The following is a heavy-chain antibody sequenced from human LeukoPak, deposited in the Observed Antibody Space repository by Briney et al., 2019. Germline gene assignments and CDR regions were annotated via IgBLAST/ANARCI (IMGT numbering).Heavy chain of an antibody. D-gene: IGHD6-13*01. CDR1: GFTVSSNY. Sequence: GGSLRLXCAASGFTVSSNYMSWVRLAPGKGLEWVAVIYSGGSTYYADSVKGRFTISRDNSENTLYLQMNSLRAEDTAVYYCARDLSVGSSWASDAFDIWGQGTMVTVSS. J-gene: IGHJ3*02. V-gene: IGHV3-66*02. CDR2: IYSGGST. CDR3: ARDLSVGSSWASDAFDI.